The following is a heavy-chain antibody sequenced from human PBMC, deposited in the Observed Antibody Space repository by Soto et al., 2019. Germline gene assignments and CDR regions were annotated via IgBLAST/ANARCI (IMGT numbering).Heavy chain of an antibody. J-gene: IGHJ6*02. CDR3: AKDSTPGCSSTSCYPYYYYGMDV. V-gene: IGHV3-23*01. CDR1: GFTFSSYA. Sequence: PGGSLRLSCAASGFTFSSYAMSWVRQAPGKGLEWVPAISGSGGSTYYADSVKGRFTISRDNSKNTLYLQMNSLRAEDTAVYYCAKDSTPGCSSTSCYPYYYYGMDVWGQGTTVTVSS. CDR2: ISGSGGST. D-gene: IGHD2-2*01.